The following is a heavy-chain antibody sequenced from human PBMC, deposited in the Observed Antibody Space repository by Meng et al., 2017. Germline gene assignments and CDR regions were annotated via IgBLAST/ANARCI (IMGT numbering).Heavy chain of an antibody. D-gene: IGHD3-22*01. Sequence: QVHMQSAARGLVKPSATPSTACTVVGTAFNTYTCWTWVSQSPERGLEWMGDIYYSGRTNYNTSLPMRVPMSVDKSKTKISLNLRSVTAADAAVYYCATRGDNSGFYLGYWGPGILVTVSS. CDR2: IYYSGRT. V-gene: IGHV4-4*02. CDR3: ATRGDNSGFYLGY. CDR1: GTAFNTYTC. J-gene: IGHJ4*02.